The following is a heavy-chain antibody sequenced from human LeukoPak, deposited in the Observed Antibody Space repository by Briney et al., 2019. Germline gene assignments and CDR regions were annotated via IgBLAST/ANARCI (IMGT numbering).Heavy chain of an antibody. V-gene: IGHV4-39*01. Sequence: PSETLSLTCTVSGGSISSSSYYWGWIRQPPGKGLEWIGSIYYSGSTYYNPSLKSRVTISVDTSKNQFSLKLSSVTAADTAVYSCARLKEGFWSGSDYFDYWGQGTLVTVSS. CDR2: IYYSGST. D-gene: IGHD3-3*01. J-gene: IGHJ4*02. CDR3: ARLKEGFWSGSDYFDY. CDR1: GGSISSSSYY.